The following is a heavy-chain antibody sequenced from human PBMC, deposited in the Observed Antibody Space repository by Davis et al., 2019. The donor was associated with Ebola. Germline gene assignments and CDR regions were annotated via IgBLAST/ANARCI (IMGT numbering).Heavy chain of an antibody. J-gene: IGHJ5*02. V-gene: IGHV1-2*04. CDR1: GYTFTSYG. Sequence: ASVKVSCKASGYTFTSYGISWVRQAPGQGLEWMGWINPNTGDTNYAQKFQGWVTMARDTSISTAYMQLGRLKSDDTAVYYCARGKTIFGVGFDPWGQGTLVTVSS. D-gene: IGHD3-3*01. CDR2: INPNTGDT. CDR3: ARGKTIFGVGFDP.